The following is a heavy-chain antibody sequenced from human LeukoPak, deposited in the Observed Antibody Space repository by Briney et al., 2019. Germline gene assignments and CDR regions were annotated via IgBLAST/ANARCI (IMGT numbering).Heavy chain of an antibody. J-gene: IGHJ4*02. D-gene: IGHD6-19*01. V-gene: IGHV4-38-2*02. Sequence: NPSETLSLTCTVCGYSISSGYYWGWIRQPPGKGLGWIGSIYHSGSTYYNPSLKSRVTISVDTSKNQFSLKLSSVTAADTAVYYCASATSGYSSGWYLPAYYFDYWGQGTLVTVSS. CDR1: GYSISSGYY. CDR2: IYHSGST. CDR3: ASATSGYSSGWYLPAYYFDY.